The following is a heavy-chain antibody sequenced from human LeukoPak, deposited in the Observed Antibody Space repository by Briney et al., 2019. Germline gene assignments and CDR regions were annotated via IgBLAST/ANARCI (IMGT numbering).Heavy chain of an antibody. CDR3: ARGLMREYNSRWYMHYFDF. CDR1: GYTFTSYG. Sequence: ASVKVSCNTSGYTFTSYGISWVRQAPGQGLEWMGWISAYNGNTNYAQKFQGRVTMTTDTTTTDTSTRTAYMEVRSLRSDDTAVYYCARGLMREYNSRWYMHYFDFWGQGTLVTVSS. V-gene: IGHV1-18*01. J-gene: IGHJ4*02. D-gene: IGHD6-13*01. CDR2: ISAYNGNT.